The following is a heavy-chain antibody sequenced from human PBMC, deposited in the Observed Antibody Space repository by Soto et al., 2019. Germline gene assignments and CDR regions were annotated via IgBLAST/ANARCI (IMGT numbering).Heavy chain of an antibody. CDR2: INPSGGST. V-gene: IGHV1-46*03. D-gene: IGHD3-10*01. Sequence: ASVKVSCKASGYTFSSYAMHWVRQAPGQRLEWMGWINPSGGSTSYAQKFQGRVTMTRDTSTSTVYMELSSLRSEDTAVYYCARDRGGYYYGMDVWGQGTTVTVSS. CDR3: ARDRGGYYYGMDV. CDR1: GYTFSSYA. J-gene: IGHJ6*02.